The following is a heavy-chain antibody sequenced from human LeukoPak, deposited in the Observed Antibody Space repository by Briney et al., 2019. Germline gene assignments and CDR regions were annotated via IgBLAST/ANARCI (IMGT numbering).Heavy chain of an antibody. J-gene: IGHJ4*02. V-gene: IGHV3-23*01. CDR3: AKGVRRSSDYSSPVDY. CDR2: ISGSGGST. Sequence: GGSLRLSCAASRFTFSSYAMSWVRQAPGKGLEWVSAISGSGGSTYYADSVKGRFTISRDNSRNTLYLQMNSLRAEDTAVYYCAKGVRRSSDYSSPVDYWGQGTLVTVSS. CDR1: RFTFSSYA. D-gene: IGHD3-22*01.